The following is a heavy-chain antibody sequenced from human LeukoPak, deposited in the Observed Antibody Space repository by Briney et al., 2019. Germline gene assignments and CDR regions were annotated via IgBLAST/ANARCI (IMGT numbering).Heavy chain of an antibody. J-gene: IGHJ5*02. D-gene: IGHD3-10*01. V-gene: IGHV3-21*01. Sequence: GGSLRLSCAASGFTFRIYSMNWVREAPGAGVEWFSSIGPSSGDIHYADSVKGRFTISRDNDKNSLYLQMNSLRAEDTAVYYCARDRGARGRGLAWGQGTQVTVSS. CDR3: ARDRGARGRGLA. CDR2: IGPSSGDI. CDR1: GFTFRIYS.